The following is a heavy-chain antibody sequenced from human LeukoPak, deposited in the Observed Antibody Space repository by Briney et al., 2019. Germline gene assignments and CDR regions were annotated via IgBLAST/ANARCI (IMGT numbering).Heavy chain of an antibody. V-gene: IGHV3-30*02. Sequence: GGSLRLSCAASGFTFSSFDMDWVRQAPGKGLEWVAFIRFDGTIKYYADSVKGRFTVSRDNSRNALYLQMNSLTTDDTAVYYCTKNRGGGGGIGDAFDIWGRGTMVTVST. CDR2: IRFDGTIK. D-gene: IGHD3-10*01. J-gene: IGHJ3*02. CDR1: GFTFSSFD. CDR3: TKNRGGGGGIGDAFDI.